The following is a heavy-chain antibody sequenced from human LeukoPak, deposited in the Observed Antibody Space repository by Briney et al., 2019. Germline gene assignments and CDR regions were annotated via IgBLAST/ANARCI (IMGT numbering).Heavy chain of an antibody. Sequence: GGSLRLSCAASGFTFSSCGMHWVRQAPGKGLEWVAVIWYDGNNKYYADSVKGRFTISRDNSKNTLYLQMNSLRAEDTSVYYCARERRPGYSTSWYYFDYWGQGTLVTVSS. CDR3: ARERRPGYSTSWYYFDY. D-gene: IGHD6-13*01. CDR1: GFTFSSCG. V-gene: IGHV3-33*01. CDR2: IWYDGNNK. J-gene: IGHJ4*02.